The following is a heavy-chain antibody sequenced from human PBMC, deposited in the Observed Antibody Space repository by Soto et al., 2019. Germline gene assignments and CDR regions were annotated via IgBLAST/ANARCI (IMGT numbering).Heavy chain of an antibody. CDR2: TYYRSKWYN. Sequence: PSPTLSLTCAISGDSVSSNSAAWNWIRQSPSRGLEWLGRTYYRSKWYNGYAVSVKGRITINPDTSKNQFSLQLNSVTPEDTAVYYCARWTETPVAVHFDYWGQGTLVTVSS. D-gene: IGHD6-19*01. J-gene: IGHJ4*02. CDR3: ARWTETPVAVHFDY. V-gene: IGHV6-1*01. CDR1: GDSVSSNSAA.